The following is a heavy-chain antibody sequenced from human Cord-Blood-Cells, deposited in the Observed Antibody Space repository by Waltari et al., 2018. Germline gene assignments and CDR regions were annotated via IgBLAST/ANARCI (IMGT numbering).Heavy chain of an antibody. CDR2: INHSGST. D-gene: IGHD3-16*01. CDR1: GGSFSGYY. J-gene: IGHJ4*02. Sequence: QVQLQQWGAGLLKPSETLSLTCAVYGGSFSGYYWSWIRQPPGKGLEWIGEINHSGSTNYNPSLKSRVTISGDTAKNQFSLKLSSVTAADTAGYYCARLNVDYFDYWGQGTLVTVSS. V-gene: IGHV4-34*01. CDR3: ARLNVDYFDY.